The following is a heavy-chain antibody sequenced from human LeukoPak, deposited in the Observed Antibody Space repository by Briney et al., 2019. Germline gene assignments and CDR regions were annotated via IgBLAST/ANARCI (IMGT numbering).Heavy chain of an antibody. CDR2: IRYDGSNK. CDR3: AKEASSSGSYFHY. V-gene: IGHV3-30*02. J-gene: IGHJ4*02. Sequence: PGGSLRLSCAASGFTFSSYGMHWVRQAPGKGLEWVAFIRYDGSNKYYADSVKGRFTISRDNSKNTLYLQMNSLRAEDTAIYYCAKEASSSGSYFHYWGQGTLVTVSS. CDR1: GFTFSSYG. D-gene: IGHD6-19*01.